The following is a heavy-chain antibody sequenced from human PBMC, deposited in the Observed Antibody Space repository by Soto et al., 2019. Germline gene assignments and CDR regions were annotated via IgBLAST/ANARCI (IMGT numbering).Heavy chain of an antibody. Sequence: ETLSLTCPVSGGSISSYYWSWIRQPPGKGLEWIGYIYYSGSTNYNPSLKSRVTISVDTSKNQFSLKLSSVTAADTAVYYCARAQYYDILTGRSYGMDVWGQGTTVTVSS. D-gene: IGHD3-9*01. CDR3: ARAQYYDILTGRSYGMDV. CDR1: GGSISSYY. J-gene: IGHJ6*02. CDR2: IYYSGST. V-gene: IGHV4-59*01.